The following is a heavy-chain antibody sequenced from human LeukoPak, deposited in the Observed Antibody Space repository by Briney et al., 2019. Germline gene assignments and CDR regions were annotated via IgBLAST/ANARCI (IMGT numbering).Heavy chain of an antibody. Sequence: ASVKVSCKASGGSLSTYIITWVRQAPGQGLEWVGGIIPVFGTPNYAQKFQDRVKITTDESTSAAYMELSSLRSDDTAVYYCARSPTMIVVLDAFDIWGQGTMVTVSS. CDR2: IIPVFGTP. D-gene: IGHD3-22*01. J-gene: IGHJ3*02. CDR1: GGSLSTYI. CDR3: ARSPTMIVVLDAFDI. V-gene: IGHV1-69*05.